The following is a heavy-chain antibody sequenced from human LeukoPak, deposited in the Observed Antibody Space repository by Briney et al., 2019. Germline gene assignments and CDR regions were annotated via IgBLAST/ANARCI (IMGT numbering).Heavy chain of an antibody. CDR1: GGSISSSSYY. V-gene: IGHV4-39*07. D-gene: IGHD6-13*01. Sequence: PSETLSLTCTVSGGSISSSSYYWGWIRQPPGKGLEWIGSIYYSGSTYYNPSLKSRVTISVDTSKSQFSLKLSSVTAADTAVYYCARDPDSSWYRGYYYYGMDVWGQGTTVTVSS. J-gene: IGHJ6*02. CDR3: ARDPDSSWYRGYYYYGMDV. CDR2: IYYSGST.